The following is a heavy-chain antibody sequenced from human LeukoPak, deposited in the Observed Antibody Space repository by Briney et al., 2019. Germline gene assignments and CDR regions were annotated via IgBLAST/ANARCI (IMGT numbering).Heavy chain of an antibody. CDR2: ITSSGSNM. CDR1: GFTFSDYC. CDR3: ARDRYYDSSGYYGTGLYYYGMDV. V-gene: IGHV3-11*04. D-gene: IGHD3-22*01. Sequence: GGSLRLSCAASGFTFSDYCMGWTRQAPGKGLEWVSYITSSGSNMYYADSVKGRFTISRDNSKNTLSLQMNSLRAEDTAVYYCARDRYYDSSGYYGTGLYYYGMDVWGQGTTVTVSS. J-gene: IGHJ6*02.